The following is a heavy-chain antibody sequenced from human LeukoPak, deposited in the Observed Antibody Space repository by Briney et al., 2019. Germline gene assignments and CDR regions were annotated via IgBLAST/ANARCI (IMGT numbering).Heavy chain of an antibody. V-gene: IGHV3-23*01. Sequence: GGSLRLSCAASGFTFSSYAMSWVRQAPGKGLEWVSGISGSGGSTYYADSVKGRFTISRDNSKNTLSLQMNSLRAEDTALYYCARDEYGMDVWGQGTTVTVSS. J-gene: IGHJ6*02. CDR1: GFTFSSYA. CDR2: ISGSGGST. CDR3: ARDEYGMDV.